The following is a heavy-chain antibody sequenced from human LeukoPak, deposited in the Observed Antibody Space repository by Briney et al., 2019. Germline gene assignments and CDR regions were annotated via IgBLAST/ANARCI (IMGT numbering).Heavy chain of an antibody. V-gene: IGHV4-4*07. CDR2: IYTSGST. J-gene: IGHJ4*02. D-gene: IGHD3-16*02. CDR1: GGSISSYY. Sequence: SETLSPTCTVSGGSISSYYWSWIRQPAGKGLEWIGRIYTSGSTNYNPSLKSRVTMSVDTSKNQFSLKLSSVTAADTAVYYCARERWGTYRFQPYYFDYWGQGTLVTVSS. CDR3: ARERWGTYRFQPYYFDY.